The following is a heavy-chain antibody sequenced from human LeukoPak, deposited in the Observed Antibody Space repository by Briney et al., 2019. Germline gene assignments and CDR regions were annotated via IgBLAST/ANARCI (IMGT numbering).Heavy chain of an antibody. Sequence: SETLSLTCAVYGGSFSSYYWSWIRQPPGKGLEWIGEINHSGSTNYNPSLKSRVTISVDTSKNQFSLKLSSVTAADTAVYYCARGLGITMVRGVKYYYYYGMDVWGQGTTVTVSS. CDR3: ARGLGITMVRGVKYYYYYGMDV. D-gene: IGHD3-10*01. CDR1: GGSFSSYY. V-gene: IGHV4-34*01. J-gene: IGHJ6*02. CDR2: INHSGST.